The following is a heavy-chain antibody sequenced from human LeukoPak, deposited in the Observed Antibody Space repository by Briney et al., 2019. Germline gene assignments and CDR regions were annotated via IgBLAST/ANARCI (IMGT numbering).Heavy chain of an antibody. CDR1: GYTFTGYY. CDR3: SRSSAAAGAVGY. CDR2: INPNTGGT. Sequence: ASVKVSCKAPGYTFTGYYMHWVRQAPGQGLEWMGWINPNTGGTNYAEKFQGRVTMTSDTSTTTAYMGLSSLSSDDTAVYFCSRSSAAAGAVGYWGQGTLVTVSS. J-gene: IGHJ4*02. D-gene: IGHD6-13*01. V-gene: IGHV1-2*02.